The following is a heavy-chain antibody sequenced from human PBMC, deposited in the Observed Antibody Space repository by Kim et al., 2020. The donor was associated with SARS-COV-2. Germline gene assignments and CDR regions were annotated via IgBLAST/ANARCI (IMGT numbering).Heavy chain of an antibody. CDR3: TTDTPRFRWIQLWLPPDY. V-gene: IGHV3-15*01. CDR1: GFTFSNAW. CDR2: IKSKTDGGTT. Sequence: GGSLRLSCAASGFTFSNAWMSWVRQAPGKGLEWVGRIKSKTDGGTTDYAAPVKCRFTISREDSKNTLYLQMNSLKTEDTAVYYWTTDTPRFRWIQLWLPPDYWGQGTLVTVSS. D-gene: IGHD5-18*01. J-gene: IGHJ4*02.